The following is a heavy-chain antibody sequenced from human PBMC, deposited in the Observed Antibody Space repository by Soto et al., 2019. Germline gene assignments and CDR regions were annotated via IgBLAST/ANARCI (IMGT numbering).Heavy chain of an antibody. CDR3: AREGCGVVAYGMDV. D-gene: IGHD2-15*01. CDR2: IWYDGSNK. Sequence: QVQLVESGGGVVQPGRSLRLSCAASGFTFSSYGMHWVRQAPGKGLEWVAVIWYDGSNKYYADSVKGRFTISRDNSKNTLYLEMNSLRAEETAVYYWAREGCGVVAYGMDVWGQGTTVTVSS. CDR1: GFTFSSYG. V-gene: IGHV3-33*01. J-gene: IGHJ6*02.